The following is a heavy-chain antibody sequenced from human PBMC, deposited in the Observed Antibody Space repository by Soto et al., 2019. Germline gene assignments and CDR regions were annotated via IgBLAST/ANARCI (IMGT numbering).Heavy chain of an antibody. CDR3: ARSHNWNYVGLDY. CDR2: IWYDGSNK. Sequence: ESGGGVVQPGRSLRLSCAASGFTFNSYGMHWVRQAPGKGLEWVAVIWYDGSNKYYADSVKGRFTISRDNSKNTLYLQMNSLRADDTAVYYCARSHNWNYVGLDYWGQGTLVTVSS. CDR1: GFTFNSYG. J-gene: IGHJ4*02. V-gene: IGHV3-33*01. D-gene: IGHD1-7*01.